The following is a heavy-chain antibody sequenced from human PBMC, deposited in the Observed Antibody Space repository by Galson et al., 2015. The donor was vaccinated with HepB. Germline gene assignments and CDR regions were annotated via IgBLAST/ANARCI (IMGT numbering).Heavy chain of an antibody. Sequence: SLRLSCAASGFTFSVSAMHWVRQSSGKGLEWVGRIRSKANSYATAYAASVKGRFTISRDDSKNTAYRQMNSLKTEDTAVYYYTRDSGSYPVDFDYWGQGTLVTVSS. CDR3: TRDSGSYPVDFDY. V-gene: IGHV3-73*01. CDR1: GFTFSVSA. D-gene: IGHD1-26*01. J-gene: IGHJ4*02. CDR2: IRSKANSYAT.